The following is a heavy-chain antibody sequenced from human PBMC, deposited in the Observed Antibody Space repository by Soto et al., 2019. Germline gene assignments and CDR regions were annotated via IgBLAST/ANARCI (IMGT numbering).Heavy chain of an antibody. CDR1: GGSISSYY. CDR3: ARRKTTVTADLFDY. Sequence: SETLSLTCTVSGGSISSYYWSWIRQPPGKGLEWIGYIYYSGSTNYNPSLKSRVTISVDTSKNQFSLKLSSVTAVDTAVYYCARRKTTVTADLFDYWGQGTLVTVSS. J-gene: IGHJ4*02. CDR2: IYYSGST. D-gene: IGHD4-17*01. V-gene: IGHV4-59*01.